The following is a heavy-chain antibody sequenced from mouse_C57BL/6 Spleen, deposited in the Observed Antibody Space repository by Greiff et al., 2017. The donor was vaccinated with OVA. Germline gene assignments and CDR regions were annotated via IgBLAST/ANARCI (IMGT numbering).Heavy chain of an antibody. D-gene: IGHD3-2*02. Sequence: VQLQQSGPGLVKPSQSLSLTCSVTGYSITSGYYWNWIRQFPGNTLEWMGYISYDGSNNYNPSLKNRISITRDTSKNQFFLKLNSVTTEDTATYYCARGSSGWFAYWGQGTLVTVSA. J-gene: IGHJ3*01. V-gene: IGHV3-6*01. CDR2: ISYDGSN. CDR3: ARGSSGWFAY. CDR1: GYSITSGYY.